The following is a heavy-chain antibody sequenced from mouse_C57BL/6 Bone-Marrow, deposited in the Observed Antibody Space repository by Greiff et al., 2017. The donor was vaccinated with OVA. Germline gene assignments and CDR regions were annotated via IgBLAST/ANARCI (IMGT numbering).Heavy chain of an antibody. Sequence: VQLQQSGAELARPGASVKLSCKASGYTFTSYGISWVKQRTGQGLEWIGEIYPRSGNTYYNEKFKGKATLTADKSSSTAYMDLRSLTSEDSAVYFCARKDGSRYYAMDYWGRGTSVTVSS. V-gene: IGHV1-81*01. CDR2: IYPRSGNT. CDR3: ARKDGSRYYAMDY. D-gene: IGHD1-1*01. CDR1: GYTFTSYG. J-gene: IGHJ4*01.